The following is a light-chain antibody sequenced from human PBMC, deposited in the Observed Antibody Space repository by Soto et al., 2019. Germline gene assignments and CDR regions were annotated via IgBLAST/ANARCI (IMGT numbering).Light chain of an antibody. CDR2: SNN. V-gene: IGLV1-47*02. Sequence: QSVLTQPPSASGTPGQRVTISCSGSSSNIGTNYVSWYQQLPGTAPKLLIYSNNQRPSGVPDRFSGSKSGTSASLAISGLRSEDEADYYCAAWDDSLSVLGNGTKVTV. CDR1: SSNIGTNY. J-gene: IGLJ1*01. CDR3: AAWDDSLSV.